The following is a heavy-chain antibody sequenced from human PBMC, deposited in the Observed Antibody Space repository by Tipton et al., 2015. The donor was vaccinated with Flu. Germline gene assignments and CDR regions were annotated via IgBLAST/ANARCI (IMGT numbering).Heavy chain of an antibody. Sequence: TLSLTCSVSGDSIASPYFWGWIRQPPGKGLEWIGNVRQAGSPYYNPSLRSRLSISLDRPKNQFSLRLTSVTAADTAVYYCARRDYSNYASDPKSWFDPWGQGILVTASS. J-gene: IGHJ5*02. D-gene: IGHD4-11*01. CDR1: GDSIASPYF. CDR2: VRQAGSP. V-gene: IGHV4-38-2*01. CDR3: ARRDYSNYASDPKSWFDP.